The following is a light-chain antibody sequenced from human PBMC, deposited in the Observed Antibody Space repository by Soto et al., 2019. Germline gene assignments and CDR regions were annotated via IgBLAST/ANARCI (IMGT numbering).Light chain of an antibody. CDR2: AAS. J-gene: IGKJ4*01. CDR1: QSISYY. Sequence: EIVMTQSPSSLSASVGDRVTITCRASQSISYYLNWYQQKPGKAPKLLIYAASSLQSGVPSRFSGSGSGTDFTLTISSLQPEDFATYYCQHSYSTPLTFGGGTKVEIK. V-gene: IGKV1-39*01. CDR3: QHSYSTPLT.